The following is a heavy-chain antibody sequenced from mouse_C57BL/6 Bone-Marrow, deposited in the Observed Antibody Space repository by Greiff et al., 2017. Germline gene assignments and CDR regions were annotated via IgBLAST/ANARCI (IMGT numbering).Heavy chain of an antibody. J-gene: IGHJ4*01. CDR2: IYPGDGDT. CDR1: GYAFSSSW. V-gene: IGHV1-82*01. D-gene: IGHD1-1*01. Sequence: QVQLQQSGPELVKPGASVKISCKASGYAFSSSWMNWVKQRPGKGLEWIGRIYPGDGDTNYNGKFKGKATLTADKSSSTAYMQLSSLTSEDSAVYFCARYYYLTAVLADYWGQGTSVTVSS. CDR3: ARYYYLTAVLADY.